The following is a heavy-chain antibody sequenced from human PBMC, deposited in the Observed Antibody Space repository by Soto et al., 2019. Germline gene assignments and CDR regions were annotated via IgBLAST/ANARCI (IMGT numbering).Heavy chain of an antibody. Sequence: QLLESGPGLVKPSETLSLTCTVSGGSISSSSYYWGWIRQPPGKGLEWIGSIYYSGSTYYNPSLKSRVTISVDTSKNQFSLKLSSVTAADTAVYYCARLPYYYDSSGYPRWGQGTLVTVSS. CDR1: GGSISSSSYY. J-gene: IGHJ4*02. D-gene: IGHD3-22*01. V-gene: IGHV4-39*01. CDR3: ARLPYYYDSSGYPR. CDR2: IYYSGST.